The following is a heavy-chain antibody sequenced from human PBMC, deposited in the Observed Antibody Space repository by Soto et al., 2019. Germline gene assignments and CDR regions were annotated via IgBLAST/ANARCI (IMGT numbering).Heavy chain of an antibody. CDR1: GYSFTTYW. J-gene: IGHJ5*02. CDR3: ARQGIAGFNWFDP. D-gene: IGHD6-13*01. V-gene: IGHV5-51*01. Sequence: GECLKFSCTDSGYSFTTYWIVWVRQRPGKGLEWMGIIYPGDSDTRYSPSFQGQVTISADKSISTAYLQWSSLKASDTAMYYCARQGIAGFNWFDPWGQGTLVTVSS. CDR2: IYPGDSDT.